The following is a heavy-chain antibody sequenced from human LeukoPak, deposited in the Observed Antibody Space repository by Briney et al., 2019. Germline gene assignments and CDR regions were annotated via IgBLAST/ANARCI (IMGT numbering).Heavy chain of an antibody. CDR1: GYTFTGYY. Sequence: LGASVKVSCKASGYTFTGYYMHWVRQAPGQGLEWMGWINPNSGGTNYAQKFQGRVTMTRDTSISTAYMELSRLRSDDTAVYYCARDQIVATITIPYDYWGQGTLVTVSS. CDR3: ARDQIVATITIPYDY. CDR2: INPNSGGT. D-gene: IGHD5-12*01. J-gene: IGHJ4*02. V-gene: IGHV1-2*03.